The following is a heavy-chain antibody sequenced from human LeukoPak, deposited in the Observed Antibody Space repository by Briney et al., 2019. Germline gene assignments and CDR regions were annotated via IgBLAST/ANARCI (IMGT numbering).Heavy chain of an antibody. Sequence: GGSLRLSCAASGFTFSDYEMNWVRQAPGKGLEWLSHISISGTTIHYADSVKGRFSISRDNAKNSLYLQMTSLRAEDTAIYYCARVDPFDYWGQGTLVIVSS. CDR2: ISISGTTI. CDR3: ARVDPFDY. CDR1: GFTFSDYE. D-gene: IGHD3-9*01. V-gene: IGHV3-48*03. J-gene: IGHJ4*02.